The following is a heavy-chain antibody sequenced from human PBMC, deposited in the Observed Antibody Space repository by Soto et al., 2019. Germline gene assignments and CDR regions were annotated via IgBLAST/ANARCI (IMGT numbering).Heavy chain of an antibody. D-gene: IGHD2-8*01. Sequence: SETLSLTCTVSGGSISSGDYYWSWIRQPPGKGLEWIGYIYYSGSTYYNPSLKSRVTISVDTSKNQFSLKLSSVTAADTAVYYCARAGGMLSLNYYYYGMDVWGQGTTVTVPS. CDR1: GGSISSGDYY. CDR3: ARAGGMLSLNYYYYGMDV. J-gene: IGHJ6*02. V-gene: IGHV4-30-4*01. CDR2: IYYSGST.